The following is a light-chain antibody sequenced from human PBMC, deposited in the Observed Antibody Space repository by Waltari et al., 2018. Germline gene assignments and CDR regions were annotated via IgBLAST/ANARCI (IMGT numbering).Light chain of an antibody. Sequence: QAVVTQEPSLTVSPGGTVTLTCGSSSGPVTSSHYPYWLQKKPGQAPRTLIYDSYMKHSWTPARFSGSLLGGKAALTLSGAQAEDEAEYYCWLAYSGGVVVYGGGTKLAVL. CDR3: WLAYSGGVVV. CDR1: SGPVTSSHY. CDR2: DSY. J-gene: IGLJ2*01. V-gene: IGLV7-46*01.